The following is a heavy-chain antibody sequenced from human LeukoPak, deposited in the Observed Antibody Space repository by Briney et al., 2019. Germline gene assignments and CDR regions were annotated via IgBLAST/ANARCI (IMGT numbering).Heavy chain of an antibody. CDR1: GGSFSGYY. CDR2: INHSGST. Sequence: PSETLSLTCAVYGGSFSGYYWSWIRQPPGEGLEWIGEINHSGSTNYNPSLKSRVTISVDTSKNQFSLKLSSVTAADTAVYYCARGPPPHGRFLEWLSRPMDVWGKGTTVTVSS. V-gene: IGHV4-34*01. J-gene: IGHJ6*03. CDR3: ARGPPPHGRFLEWLSRPMDV. D-gene: IGHD3-3*01.